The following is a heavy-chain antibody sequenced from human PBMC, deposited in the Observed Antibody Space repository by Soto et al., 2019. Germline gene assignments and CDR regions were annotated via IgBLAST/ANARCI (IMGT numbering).Heavy chain of an antibody. CDR1: GYTFTSYG. CDR3: ARDQFSGSYSSPNAFDI. D-gene: IGHD1-26*01. CDR2: ISAYNGNT. Sequence: ASVKVSCKASGYTFTSYGISWVRQAPGQGLEWMGWISAYNGNTNYAQKLQGRVTMTTDTSTSTAYMELRSLRSDDTAVYYCARDQFSGSYSSPNAFDIWGQGTMVTVSS. J-gene: IGHJ3*02. V-gene: IGHV1-18*01.